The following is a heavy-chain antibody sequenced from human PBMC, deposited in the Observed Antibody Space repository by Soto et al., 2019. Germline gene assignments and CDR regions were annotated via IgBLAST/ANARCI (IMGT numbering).Heavy chain of an antibody. D-gene: IGHD3-9*01. J-gene: IGHJ3*02. CDR2: ISYDGSNK. CDR3: AKDVVILRYFDLDAFDI. V-gene: IGHV3-30*18. CDR1: GFTFSSDG. Sequence: PGGSLRLSCAASGFTFSSDGMHWVRQAPGKGLEWVAVISYDGSNKYYADSVKGRFTISRDNSKNTLYLQMNSLRAEDTAVYYCAKDVVILRYFDLDAFDIWGQGTMVTVSS.